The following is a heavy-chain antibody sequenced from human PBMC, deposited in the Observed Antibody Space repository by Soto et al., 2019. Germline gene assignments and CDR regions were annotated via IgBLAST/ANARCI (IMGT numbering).Heavy chain of an antibody. V-gene: IGHV4-39*01. CDR2: IYYSGRT. Sequence: PSETLSLTCIFSVESISSSSYYCGWMRQPPWKGLEWIGSIYYSGRTYYNPSFKSRVTISIDTSKNQFSLKLSSVTATDTAVYYCARQRTTVVTKAYFDHGGQGVRVTVS. D-gene: IGHD2-21*02. CDR1: VESISSSSYY. J-gene: IGHJ4*02. CDR3: ARQRTTVVTKAYFDH.